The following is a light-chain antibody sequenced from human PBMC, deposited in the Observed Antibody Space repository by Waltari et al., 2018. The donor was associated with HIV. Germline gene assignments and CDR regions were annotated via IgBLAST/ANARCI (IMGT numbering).Light chain of an antibody. CDR2: DVT. CDR3: CSYAGSLYV. CDR1: SSDVGAYNY. Sequence: QSALTQPRSVSGSPGQSVTMSCTGTSSDVGAYNYVSWYQQTPGKAPKLMIYDVTKRPSGVPERFSGSKSGNTASLTISGLQAEDEADYDCCSYAGSLYVFGTGTKVTVL. J-gene: IGLJ1*01. V-gene: IGLV2-11*01.